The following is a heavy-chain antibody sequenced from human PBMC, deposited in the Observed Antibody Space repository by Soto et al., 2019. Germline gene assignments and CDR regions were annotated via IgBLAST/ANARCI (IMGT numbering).Heavy chain of an antibody. V-gene: IGHV3-23*01. Sequence: VQLLESGGGLVQPGGSLRLSCAASGFTFSSYAMSWVRQAPGKGLEWVSAISGSGGSTYYADSVKGRFTISRDNSKNTLYLQMNSLRAEDTAVYYCAKGPGIVVVPAAATFDYWGQGTLVTVSS. CDR1: GFTFSSYA. D-gene: IGHD2-2*01. CDR3: AKGPGIVVVPAAATFDY. CDR2: ISGSGGST. J-gene: IGHJ4*02.